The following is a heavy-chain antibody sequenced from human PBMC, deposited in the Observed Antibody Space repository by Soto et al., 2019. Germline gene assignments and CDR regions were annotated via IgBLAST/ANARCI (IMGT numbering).Heavy chain of an antibody. J-gene: IGHJ4*02. CDR3: ARDGSGYSTD. CDR2: TNQDGRER. D-gene: IGHD5-18*01. Sequence: EVQLVESGGGLVQPGGSLRLSCVASGFTFRNYWMSWLRQAPGKGLEWVANTNQDGRERYYVDSVKGRFTISRDNAKNSRHLQMNSLRAEDTAVYYCARDGSGYSTDWGQGTLVNVSS. CDR1: GFTFRNYW. V-gene: IGHV3-7*01.